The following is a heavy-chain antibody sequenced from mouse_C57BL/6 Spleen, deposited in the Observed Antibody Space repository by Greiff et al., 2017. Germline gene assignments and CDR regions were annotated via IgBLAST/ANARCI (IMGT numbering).Heavy chain of an antibody. D-gene: IGHD1-1*01. J-gene: IGHJ1*03. CDR1: GFTFSDYY. V-gene: IGHV5-12*01. Sequence: DVKLVESGGGLVQPGGSLKLSCAASGFTFSDYYMYWVRQTPEKRLEWVAYISNGGGSTYYPDTVKGRFTISRDNAKNTLYLQMSRLKSEDTAMYYCARQITTVWYFDVWGTGTTVTVSS. CDR3: ARQITTVWYFDV. CDR2: ISNGGGST.